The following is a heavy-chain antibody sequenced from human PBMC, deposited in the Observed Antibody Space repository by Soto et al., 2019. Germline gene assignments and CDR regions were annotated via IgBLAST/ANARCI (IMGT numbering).Heavy chain of an antibody. CDR3: SRQNGSYRDLFAS. J-gene: IGHJ5*01. CDR1: GGSISSRSYY. CDR2: IYYSGTT. V-gene: IGHV4-39*01. Sequence: PSETLSLTCTVSGGSISSRSYYWGWIRQPPGKGLEWIGGIYYSGTTFYSPSLKSRVIISVDTSKNQFSLKLSSETAADTAMYYCSRQNGSYRDLFASSAQRTLVTVSA. D-gene: IGHD3-10*01.